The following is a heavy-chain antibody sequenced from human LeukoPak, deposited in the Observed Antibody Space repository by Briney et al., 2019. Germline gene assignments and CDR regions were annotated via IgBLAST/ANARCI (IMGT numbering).Heavy chain of an antibody. Sequence: PSETLSLTCAVYGGSFSGYYWSWIRQPPGKGLEWIWEINHSGSTNYNPSLKSRVTISVDTSKNQFSLKLSSVTAADRAVYYCASMVRGAPISYGGQGTLVTVSS. D-gene: IGHD3-10*01. CDR3: ASMVRGAPISY. CDR2: INHSGST. CDR1: GGSFSGYY. V-gene: IGHV4-34*01. J-gene: IGHJ4*02.